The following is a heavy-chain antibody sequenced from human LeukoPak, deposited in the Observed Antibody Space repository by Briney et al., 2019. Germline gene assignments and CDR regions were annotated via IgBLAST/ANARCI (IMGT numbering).Heavy chain of an antibody. V-gene: IGHV1-2*02. Sequence: ASVKVSCKASGYTFTGYYMHWVRQAPGQGLEWMGWINPNSGGTNYAQKFQGRVTMTRDTSISTAYMELSSLRSEDTAVYYCARGAGKYYGSGSWGQGTLVTVSS. CDR3: ARGAGKYYGSGS. CDR2: INPNSGGT. CDR1: GYTFTGYY. J-gene: IGHJ4*02. D-gene: IGHD3-10*01.